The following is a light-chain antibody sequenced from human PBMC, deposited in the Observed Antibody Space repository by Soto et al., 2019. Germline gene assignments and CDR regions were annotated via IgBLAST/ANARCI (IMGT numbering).Light chain of an antibody. Sequence: QSALTQPASMSGSPGQSIAISCTGTSSDVGGYNYVSWYQHHPGKAPTVMIYDVSNRPSGVSDRFSGSKSGNTASLTISGLQADDEADYYCSSYTSSSTYVFGTGTKLTVL. CDR1: SSDVGGYNY. CDR3: SSYTSSSTYV. CDR2: DVS. J-gene: IGLJ1*01. V-gene: IGLV2-14*03.